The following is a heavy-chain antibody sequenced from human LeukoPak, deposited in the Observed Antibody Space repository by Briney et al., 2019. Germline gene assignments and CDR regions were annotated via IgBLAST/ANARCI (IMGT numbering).Heavy chain of an antibody. V-gene: IGHV1-69*04. CDR1: GGTFSSYA. Sequence: GASVKVSCKASGGTFSSYAISWVRQAPGQGLEWMGRIIPILGIANYAQKFQGRVTITADKSTSTAYMELSSLRSDDTAVYYCARAARQQLSIMDYWGQGTLVTVSS. CDR3: ARAARQQLSIMDY. D-gene: IGHD6-13*01. J-gene: IGHJ4*02. CDR2: IIPILGIA.